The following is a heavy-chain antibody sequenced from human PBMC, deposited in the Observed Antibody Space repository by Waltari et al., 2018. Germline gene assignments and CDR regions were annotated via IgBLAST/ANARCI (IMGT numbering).Heavy chain of an antibody. V-gene: IGHV4-39*01. CDR2: IYYSGRT. D-gene: IGHD6-13*01. CDR1: GGPISSSSYY. J-gene: IGHJ4*02. CDR3: AGWQLARGDDY. Sequence: QLQLQEAGPGLVKPSETLSLTCTVSGGPISSSSYYWGWIRHPPGKGLEWIGSIYYSGRTYDNPSIKRRVTIAVETSQNQFLLKVGSVTAAYTAGYYCAGWQLARGDDYWGQGTLVTVSS.